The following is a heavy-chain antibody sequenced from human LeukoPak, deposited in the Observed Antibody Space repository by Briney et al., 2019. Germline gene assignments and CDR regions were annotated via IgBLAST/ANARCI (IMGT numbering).Heavy chain of an antibody. J-gene: IGHJ4*02. CDR2: ISGSNSYI. V-gene: IGHV3-21*01. Sequence: GGSLRLSCAASGFTFSSYSMNWVRQAPGKGLEWVSSISGSNSYIFYADSVKGRFTVSRDNAKDSLYLQMNSLRAEDTAVYYCARALTTLTYEGYWGQGTLVTVSS. CDR1: GFTFSSYS. CDR3: ARALTTLTYEGY. D-gene: IGHD1-1*01.